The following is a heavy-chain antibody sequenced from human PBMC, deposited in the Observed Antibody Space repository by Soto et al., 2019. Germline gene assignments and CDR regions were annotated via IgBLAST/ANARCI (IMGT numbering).Heavy chain of an antibody. Sequence: LSLTCAASGFTFSSYAMHWVRQAPGKGLEWVAVISYDGSNKYYADSVKGRFTISRDNSKNTLYLQMNSLRAEDTAVYYCARDLERRFDYWGQGTLVTVSS. CDR2: ISYDGSNK. D-gene: IGHD1-1*01. V-gene: IGHV3-30-3*01. CDR3: ARDLERRFDY. CDR1: GFTFSSYA. J-gene: IGHJ4*02.